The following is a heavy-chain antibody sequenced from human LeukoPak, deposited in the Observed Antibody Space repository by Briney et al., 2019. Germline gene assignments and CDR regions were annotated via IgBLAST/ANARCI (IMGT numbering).Heavy chain of an antibody. CDR3: ARRYCSGGSCYSRYYYYYMDV. CDR2: IRYDGSNK. CDR1: GFTFSSYG. J-gene: IGHJ6*03. Sequence: GGSLRLSCAASGFTFSSYGMHWVRQAPGKGLEWVAFIRYDGSNKYYADSVKGRFTISRDSSKNTLYLQMNSLRAEDTAVYYCARRYCSGGSCYSRYYYYYMDVWGKGTTVTISS. D-gene: IGHD2-15*01. V-gene: IGHV3-30*02.